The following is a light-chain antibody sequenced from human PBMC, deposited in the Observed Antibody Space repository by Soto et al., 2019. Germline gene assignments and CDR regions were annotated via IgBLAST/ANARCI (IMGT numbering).Light chain of an antibody. V-gene: IGKV2D-29*01. CDR3: MQTRHLPYT. CDR2: EVS. J-gene: IGKJ2*01. CDR1: QSLLHSDGKTY. Sequence: DVVMTQTPLSLSVTPGQPASISCNSAQSLLHSDGKTYLFWFLQKPGQPPQLLIYEVSNRFSGVSDRFSGSGSGSDFTLKISRVEAEDVGVYSWMQTRHLPYTFGQGTKLEIK.